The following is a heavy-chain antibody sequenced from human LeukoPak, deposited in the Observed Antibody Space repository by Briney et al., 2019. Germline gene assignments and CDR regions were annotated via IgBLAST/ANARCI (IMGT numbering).Heavy chain of an antibody. Sequence: GESLKISCKGSEYSFSSSWIGWVRQMPGKGLEWMGRIDPSDSYTNYSPSFQGHVTISADKSISTAYLQWSSLKASDTAMYYCAGAGIAVAGNAEYFQHWGQGTLVTVSS. J-gene: IGHJ1*01. V-gene: IGHV5-10-1*01. D-gene: IGHD6-19*01. CDR3: AGAGIAVAGNAEYFQH. CDR1: EYSFSSSW. CDR2: IDPSDSYT.